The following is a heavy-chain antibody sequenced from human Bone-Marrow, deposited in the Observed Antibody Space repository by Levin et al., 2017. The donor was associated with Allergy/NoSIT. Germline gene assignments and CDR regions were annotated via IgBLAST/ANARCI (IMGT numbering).Heavy chain of an antibody. J-gene: IGHJ3*02. CDR1: GILVTTKY. Sequence: GGSLRLSCVASGILVTTKYMTWVRQAPGKGLEWVSVIYSGGSTIYADSVKGRFTISRDKSTNTVFLQMNTLRAEDTAVYYWAVSELVGVAAGFDIWGQGTMVTVSS. V-gene: IGHV3-53*01. CDR2: IYSGGST. D-gene: IGHD1-26*01. CDR3: AVSELVGVAAGFDI.